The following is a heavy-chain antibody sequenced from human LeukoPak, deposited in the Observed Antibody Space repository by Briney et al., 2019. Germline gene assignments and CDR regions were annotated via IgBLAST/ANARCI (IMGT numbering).Heavy chain of an antibody. D-gene: IGHD6-19*01. Sequence: KPSETLSLTCTVSGGSISSYYWSWIRQPPGKGLEWIGYIYYSGSTNYNPSLKSRVTISVDTSKSQFSLKLSSVTAADTAVYYCARDRAVAGSYYYYYGMDVWGQGTTVTVSS. V-gene: IGHV4-59*01. CDR3: ARDRAVAGSYYYYYGMDV. J-gene: IGHJ6*02. CDR1: GGSISSYY. CDR2: IYYSGST.